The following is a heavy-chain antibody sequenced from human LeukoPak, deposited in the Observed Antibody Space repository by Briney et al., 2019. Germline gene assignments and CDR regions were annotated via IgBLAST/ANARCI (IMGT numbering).Heavy chain of an antibody. V-gene: IGHV6-1*01. CDR1: GDSVSSNSAA. D-gene: IGHD3-10*01. J-gene: IGHJ4*02. CDR3: ARASGVRGVIPLYFDY. CDR2: TYYRSKWYN. Sequence: SQTLSLTCAISGDSVSSNSAAWNWIRQSPSRGLEWLGRTYYRSKWYNDCAVSVKSRITINPDTSKNQFSLQLNSVTPEDTAVYYCARASGVRGVIPLYFDYWGQGTLVTVSS.